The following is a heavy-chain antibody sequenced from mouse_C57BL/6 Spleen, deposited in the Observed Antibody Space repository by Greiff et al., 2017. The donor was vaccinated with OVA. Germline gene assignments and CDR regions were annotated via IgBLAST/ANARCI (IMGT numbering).Heavy chain of an antibody. V-gene: IGHV1-26*01. Sequence: VQLQQSGPELVKPGASVKISCKASGYTFTDYYMNWVKQSHGKSLEWIGDINPNNGGTSYNQKFKGKATLTVDKSSSTAYMELRSLTSEDSAVYYCATYGSSTSYYAMDYWGQGTSVTVSS. CDR2: INPNNGGT. CDR3: ATYGSSTSYYAMDY. CDR1: GYTFTDYY. J-gene: IGHJ4*01. D-gene: IGHD1-1*01.